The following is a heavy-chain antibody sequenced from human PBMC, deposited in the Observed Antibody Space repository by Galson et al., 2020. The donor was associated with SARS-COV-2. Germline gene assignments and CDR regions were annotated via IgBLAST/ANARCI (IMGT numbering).Heavy chain of an antibody. CDR2: ISWNSGSI. D-gene: IGHD5-12*01. CDR1: GFTFDDYA. Sequence: GGSMRLSCSASGFTFDDYAMHWVRQAPRKGLEWVSGISWNSGSIGYADSVKGRFTISRDNAKNSLYLQMNSLRAEDTALYYCAKVGYNFGDAFDIWGQGTMVTVSS. V-gene: IGHV3-9*01. CDR3: AKVGYNFGDAFDI. J-gene: IGHJ3*02.